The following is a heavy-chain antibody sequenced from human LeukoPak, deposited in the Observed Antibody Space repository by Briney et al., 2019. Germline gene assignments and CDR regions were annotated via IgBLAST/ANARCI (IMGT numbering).Heavy chain of an antibody. D-gene: IGHD2-2*01. V-gene: IGHV3-11*01. Sequence: GGSLRLSCAASGFTFSDYYMSRIRQAPGKGLEWVSYISSSGSTIYYADSVKGRFTISRDNAKNSLYLQMNSLRAEDTAVYYCARDLLGYCSSTSCQEDWFDPWGQGTLVTVSS. CDR3: ARDLLGYCSSTSCQEDWFDP. J-gene: IGHJ5*02. CDR2: ISSSGSTI. CDR1: GFTFSDYY.